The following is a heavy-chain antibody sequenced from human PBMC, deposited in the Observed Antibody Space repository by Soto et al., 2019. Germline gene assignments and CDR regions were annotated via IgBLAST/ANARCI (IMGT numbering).Heavy chain of an antibody. CDR1: GFTFTSYA. CDR2: ITGSGITT. J-gene: IGHJ4*02. Sequence: PGGSLRLSCAASGFTFTSYAMTWVRQAPGKGLEWVSAITGSGITTYYADAVKGRFTISRDNSMRTLFLQMNSLRAEDTAVYFCAKTISARPYYIDQWGQGTLVTVSS. CDR3: AKTISARPYYIDQ. V-gene: IGHV3-23*01. D-gene: IGHD6-25*01.